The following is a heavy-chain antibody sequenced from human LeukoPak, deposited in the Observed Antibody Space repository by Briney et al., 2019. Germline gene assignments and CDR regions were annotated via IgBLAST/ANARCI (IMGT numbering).Heavy chain of an antibody. J-gene: IGHJ6*03. CDR2: ISSSSSYI. CDR1: GFTFSSYA. V-gene: IGHV3-21*01. CDR3: ARHDTLVVVRPEYYMDG. D-gene: IGHD2-2*01. Sequence: GGSLRLSCAASGFTFSSYAMNWVCQAPGKGLEWVSSISSSSSYIYYADSVKGRFTISRDNAKKSLYLQMNSLRVEDTAIYYCARHDTLVVVRPEYYMDGWGKGTTVTVSS.